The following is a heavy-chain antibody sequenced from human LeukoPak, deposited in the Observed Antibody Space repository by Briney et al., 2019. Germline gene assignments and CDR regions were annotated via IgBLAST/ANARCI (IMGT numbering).Heavy chain of an antibody. CDR3: ATIAAAGGGYYFDY. D-gene: IGHD6-13*01. CDR1: GGSISSYY. Sequence: SETLSLTCTVSGGSISSYYWSWIRQPPGKGREWIGYIYYSGSTNYNPSLKSRVTISVDTSKNQFSLKLSSVTAADTAVYYCATIAAAGGGYYFDYWGQGTLVTVSS. CDR2: IYYSGST. V-gene: IGHV4-59*08. J-gene: IGHJ4*02.